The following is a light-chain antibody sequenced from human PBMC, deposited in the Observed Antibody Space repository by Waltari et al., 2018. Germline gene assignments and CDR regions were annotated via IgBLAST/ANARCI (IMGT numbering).Light chain of an antibody. V-gene: IGLV5-45*03. J-gene: IGLJ3*02. CDR3: MIWYSSAWV. Sequence: QAVLTQPSSLSASPGASASLTCTLRSGINVGSYRIYWYQQKQGSPPQYLLRYKSDSDKQQGSGVPSRCSGSKDASGNAGILLISGLQSEDEADYYCMIWYSSAWVFGGGTKLTVL. CDR2: YKSDSDK. CDR1: SGINVGSYR.